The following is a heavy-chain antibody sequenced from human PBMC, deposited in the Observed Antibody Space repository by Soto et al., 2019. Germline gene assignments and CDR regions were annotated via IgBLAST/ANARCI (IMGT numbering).Heavy chain of an antibody. CDR2: VYYSGST. D-gene: IGHD1-26*01. J-gene: IGHJ4*02. V-gene: IGHV4-59*01. CDR1: GGSISSYY. CDR3: ARSWASTNDY. Sequence: SETLSLTCTVSGGSISSYYWSWIRQPPGKGLEWIGYVYYSGSTNYNPSLKSRVTISVDTSKNQFSLKLSSVTAADTAVYYCARSWASTNDYWGQGTLVTVSS.